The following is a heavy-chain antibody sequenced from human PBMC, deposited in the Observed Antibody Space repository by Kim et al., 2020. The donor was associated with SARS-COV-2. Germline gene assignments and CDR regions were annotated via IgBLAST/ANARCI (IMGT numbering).Heavy chain of an antibody. D-gene: IGHD3-16*01. CDR3: ARALGGYYFDY. J-gene: IGHJ4*02. V-gene: IGHV4-4*07. Sequence: SYNPSLKSRVTMSLDTSKTQFSLKLNSVTAADTAVYYCARALGGYYFDYWGQGTLVTVSS.